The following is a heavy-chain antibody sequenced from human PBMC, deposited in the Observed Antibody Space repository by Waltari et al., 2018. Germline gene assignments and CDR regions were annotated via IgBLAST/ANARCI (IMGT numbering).Heavy chain of an antibody. J-gene: IGHJ4*02. CDR2: IYYSGST. Sequence: QVQLQESGPGLVKPSETLSLTCTVSGGSISSSYWSWIRQPPGKGLEWIGYIYYSGSTNYNPSLKSRVTISVDTSKNQFSLKLSSVTAADTAVYYCARGGWVRGVLFDYWGQGTLVTVSS. CDR3: ARGGWVRGVLFDY. CDR1: GGSISSSY. D-gene: IGHD3-10*01. V-gene: IGHV4-59*01.